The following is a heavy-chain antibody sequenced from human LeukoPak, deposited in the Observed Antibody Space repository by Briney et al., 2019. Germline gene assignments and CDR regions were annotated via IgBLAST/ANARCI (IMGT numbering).Heavy chain of an antibody. CDR3: TTQADGLFAY. CDR1: EFSFKNYW. CDR2: IQQDGSNK. D-gene: IGHD3/OR15-3a*01. J-gene: IGHJ4*02. V-gene: IGHV3-7*01. Sequence: PGGSLRLSCAASEFSFKNYWMSWVRQAPGTGLEWVANIQQDGSNKFYADSVKGRFTISKDKARNSLKLPMNRLRPPAQALYYSTTQADGLFAYWGQGTLVTVSS.